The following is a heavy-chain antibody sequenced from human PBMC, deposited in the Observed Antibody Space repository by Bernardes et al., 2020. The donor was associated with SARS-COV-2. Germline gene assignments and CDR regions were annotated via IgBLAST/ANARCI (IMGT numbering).Heavy chain of an antibody. CDR1: GGSISRYY. CDR3: ARSQLPYEIRNYGMDV. CDR2: IYYSGST. D-gene: IGHD2-2*01. J-gene: IGHJ6*02. Sequence: EPLSLTLTVSGGSISRYYWSWIRPPPGKGLEWIGYIYYSGSTNYNPSLKSRVTISVDTSKNQFSLKLSSVTAADTAVYYCARSQLPYEIRNYGMDVWGQGTTVTVSS. V-gene: IGHV4-59*08.